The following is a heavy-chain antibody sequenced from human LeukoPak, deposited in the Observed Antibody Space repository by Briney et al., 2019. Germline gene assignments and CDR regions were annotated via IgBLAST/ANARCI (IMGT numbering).Heavy chain of an antibody. CDR2: ISAYNGNR. CDR3: ARGMYNSFDY. J-gene: IGHJ4*02. CDR1: GGTFSSYA. V-gene: IGHV1-18*01. Sequence: ASVKVSCKASGGTFSSYAISWVRQAPGQGLEWMGWISAYNGNRNYAQKFQDRVTMTTDTSTSTAYMELRSLRSDDTAVYYCARGMYNSFDYWGQGTLVTVSS. D-gene: IGHD6-19*01.